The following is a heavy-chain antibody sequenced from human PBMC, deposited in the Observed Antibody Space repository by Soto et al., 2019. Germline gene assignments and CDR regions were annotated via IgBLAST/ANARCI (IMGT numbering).Heavy chain of an antibody. CDR2: ISYDGSNK. Sequence: QVQLVESGGGVVQPGRSLRLSCAASGFTFSSYGMHWVRQAPGKGLEWVAVISYDGSNKYYADSVKGRFTISRDNSKNTLYLQMNSLRAEEKAVYYCAKSGGDNWFDPWGQGTLVTVSS. D-gene: IGHD3-16*01. J-gene: IGHJ5*02. V-gene: IGHV3-30*18. CDR3: AKSGGDNWFDP. CDR1: GFTFSSYG.